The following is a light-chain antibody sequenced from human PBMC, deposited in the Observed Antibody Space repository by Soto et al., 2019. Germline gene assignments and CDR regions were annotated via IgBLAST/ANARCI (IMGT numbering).Light chain of an antibody. Sequence: QSVLTQPPSASGTPGQRVTISCSGSTSNIGSKTVNWYQQVPGTAPKLLIYGNNQRPSGVPDRFSGSKSGTSASLAITGLQSEDEADYSCAAWDDSLNGVVFGGGTKLTVL. V-gene: IGLV1-44*01. CDR2: GNN. CDR3: AAWDDSLNGVV. J-gene: IGLJ2*01. CDR1: TSNIGSKT.